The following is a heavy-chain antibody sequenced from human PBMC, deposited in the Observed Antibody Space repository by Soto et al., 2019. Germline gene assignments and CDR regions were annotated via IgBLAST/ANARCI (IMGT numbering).Heavy chain of an antibody. J-gene: IGHJ4*02. Sequence: QVQLKQWGAGLLKPSETLSLTCAVYGGSFTSYYWSWIRQPPGQGMEWIGEIHHSGITNYNPSVKSRVTISIDMSKNQFSLNLRSVTAAETGVYYCASILTGWNHLGYWGQGTPVTVSS. V-gene: IGHV4-34*01. CDR3: ASILTGWNHLGY. CDR2: IHHSGIT. CDR1: GGSFTSYY. D-gene: IGHD3-9*01.